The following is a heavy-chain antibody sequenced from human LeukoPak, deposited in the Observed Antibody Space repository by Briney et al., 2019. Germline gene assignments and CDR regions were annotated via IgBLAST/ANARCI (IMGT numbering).Heavy chain of an antibody. J-gene: IGHJ4*02. CDR2: ISDSGTT. D-gene: IGHD3-3*01. CDR3: ARLSRVVINAYFDY. CDR1: GDSVTSGGYF. V-gene: IGHV4-31*03. Sequence: SQTLSLTCTVSGDSVTSGGYFWTWIRQHPGKGLEWIGYISDSGTTSYNPSLKSRVSISVATSNNQFSLRLSSVTAADTAVYYCARLSRVVINAYFDYWGQGTLVTVSS.